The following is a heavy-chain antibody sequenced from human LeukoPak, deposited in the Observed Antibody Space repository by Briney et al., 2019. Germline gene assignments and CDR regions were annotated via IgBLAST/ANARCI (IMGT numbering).Heavy chain of an antibody. V-gene: IGHV3-23*01. CDR2: IGGGGVRT. D-gene: IGHD6-19*01. CDR3: ASYSSGWRGYYYYGMDV. J-gene: IGHJ6*02. Sequence: GGSLRLSCAASGFRFSSYAMAWVRQAPGKGLEWVSTIGGGGVRTYYADSVKGRFTISRDDSNNRLYLQMNSLRAEDTAVYYCASYSSGWRGYYYYGMDVWGQGTTVTVSS. CDR1: GFRFSSYA.